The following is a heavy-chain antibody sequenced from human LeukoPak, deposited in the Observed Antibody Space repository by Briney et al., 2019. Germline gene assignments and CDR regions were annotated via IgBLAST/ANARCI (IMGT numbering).Heavy chain of an antibody. CDR3: ARPPSDPPNCSGGSCYDDFDY. CDR2: INPNSGGT. Sequence: GASVKVSCKASGYTFSNYYMHWVRQAPGQGLEWMGWINPNSGGTNYAQKFQGRVTMTRDTSISTAYMELSRLRSDDTAVYYCARPPSDPPNCSGGSCYDDFDYWGQGTLVTVSS. J-gene: IGHJ4*02. V-gene: IGHV1-2*02. CDR1: GYTFSNYY. D-gene: IGHD2-15*01.